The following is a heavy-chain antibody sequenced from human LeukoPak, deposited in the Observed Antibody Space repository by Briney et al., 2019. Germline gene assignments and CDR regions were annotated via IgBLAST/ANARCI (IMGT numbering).Heavy chain of an antibody. V-gene: IGHV3-23*01. CDR1: GLTFSSYA. Sequence: GGSLRLSCAASGLTFSSYAMSWVRQAPGKGLEWVSAISGSGGSTYYADSVKGRFTISRDNSKNTLYLQMNSLRAEDTAVYYCAKDSEDYCGGDCYPYYFDYWGQGTLVTVSS. J-gene: IGHJ4*02. CDR3: AKDSEDYCGGDCYPYYFDY. CDR2: ISGSGGST. D-gene: IGHD2-21*02.